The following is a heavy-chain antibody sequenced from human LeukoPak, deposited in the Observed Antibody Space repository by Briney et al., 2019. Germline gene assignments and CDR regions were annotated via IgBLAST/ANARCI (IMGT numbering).Heavy chain of an antibody. Sequence: ASVKVSCKASGYTFTGYYMHWVRQAPGQGPEWMGWINPNSGVTHYAQKFQGRVTMTRDTSISTAHMELSRLRSDDTAVYYCASEGMVRGVRTTFDYWGQGTLVTVSS. CDR2: INPNSGVT. J-gene: IGHJ4*02. CDR1: GYTFTGYY. CDR3: ASEGMVRGVRTTFDY. D-gene: IGHD3-10*01. V-gene: IGHV1-2*02.